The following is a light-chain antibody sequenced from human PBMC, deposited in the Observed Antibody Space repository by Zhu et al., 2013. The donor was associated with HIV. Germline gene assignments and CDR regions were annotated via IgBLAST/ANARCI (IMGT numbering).Light chain of an antibody. Sequence: DIQMTQSPSTLSASVGDRVTITCRASQTISTWLAWYQQKPGKAPQLLIYDASSLESGVPSRFSGSGSGTDFTLTISSLQPDDFATYYCQQYNPDPPWTFGRGTKVEI. CDR3: QQYNPDPPWT. V-gene: IGKV1-5*01. CDR1: QTISTW. J-gene: IGKJ1*01. CDR2: DAS.